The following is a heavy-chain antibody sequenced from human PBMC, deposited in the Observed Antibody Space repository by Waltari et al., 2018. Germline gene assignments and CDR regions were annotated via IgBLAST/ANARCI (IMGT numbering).Heavy chain of an antibody. CDR1: GFTFSSYA. Sequence: QVQLVESGGGVVQPGRSLRLSCAASGFTFSSYAMHWVRQAPGKGLEWVAVISYDGSNKYYADSVKGRFTISRDNSKNTLYLQMNSLRAEDTAVYYCARRDWGTHFDYWGQGTLVTVSS. V-gene: IGHV3-30-3*01. D-gene: IGHD3-16*01. CDR2: ISYDGSNK. J-gene: IGHJ4*02. CDR3: ARRDWGTHFDY.